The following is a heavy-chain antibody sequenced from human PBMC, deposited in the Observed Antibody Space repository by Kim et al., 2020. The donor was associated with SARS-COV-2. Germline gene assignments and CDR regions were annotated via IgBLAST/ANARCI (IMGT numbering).Heavy chain of an antibody. Sequence: ASVKVSCKVSGYTLTELSMHWVRQAPGKGLEWMGGFDPEDGETIYAQKFQGRVTMTEDTSTDTAYMELSSLRSEDTAVYYCATGPSTVTTHRSGDYWGQGTLVTVSS. CDR2: FDPEDGET. J-gene: IGHJ4*02. D-gene: IGHD4-17*01. CDR1: GYTLTELS. CDR3: ATGPSTVTTHRSGDY. V-gene: IGHV1-24*01.